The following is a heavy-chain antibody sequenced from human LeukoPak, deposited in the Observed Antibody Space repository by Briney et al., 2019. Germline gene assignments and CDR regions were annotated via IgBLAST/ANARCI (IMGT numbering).Heavy chain of an antibody. CDR3: ASSYCGGNCLVS. J-gene: IGHJ5*02. D-gene: IGHD2-21*02. V-gene: IGHV3-11*01. CDR1: GFTFSDYY. Sequence: GGSLRLSCAASGFTFSDYYMSWIRQAPGRGLESVSYISSSGSTTYYTDSVKGRFTISRDNAKNSLYLQMNSLRPEDTAVYYCASSYCGGNCLVSWGQGTLVTVSS. CDR2: ISSSGSTT.